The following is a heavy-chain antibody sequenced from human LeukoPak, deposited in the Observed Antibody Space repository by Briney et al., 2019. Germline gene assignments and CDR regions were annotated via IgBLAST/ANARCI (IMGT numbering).Heavy chain of an antibody. CDR1: GSGYSISGGYY. J-gene: IGHJ4*02. CDR3: AGQFDSSGSYFY. Sequence: SETLSLTCTVSGSGYSISGGYYWGWIRQPPGKGLEWIGSIYHSGSTYYNPSLKSRANISVDTSKNQFSLKLKSVTAADTAVYYCAGQFDSSGSYFYWGQGTLVTVSS. CDR2: IYHSGST. V-gene: IGHV4-38-2*02. D-gene: IGHD3-22*01.